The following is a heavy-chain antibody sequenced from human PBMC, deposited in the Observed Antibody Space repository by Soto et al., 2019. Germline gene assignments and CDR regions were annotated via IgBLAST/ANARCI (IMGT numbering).Heavy chain of an antibody. Sequence: QVQLQESGPGLVKPSGTLSLTCAVSGGSISSSNWWSWVRQPPGKGLEWIGKIYHSGSTNYNPSLRSRVTISVDKSKNQFSLKLSSVTAADTAVYYCARVYMVRGTIIRYFDYWGQGTLVTVSS. V-gene: IGHV4-4*02. CDR3: ARVYMVRGTIIRYFDY. CDR1: GGSISSSNW. CDR2: IYHSGST. J-gene: IGHJ4*02. D-gene: IGHD3-10*01.